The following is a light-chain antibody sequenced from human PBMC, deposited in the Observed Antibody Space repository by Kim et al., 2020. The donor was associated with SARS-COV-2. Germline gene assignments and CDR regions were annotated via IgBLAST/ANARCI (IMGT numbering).Light chain of an antibody. CDR2: GKN. CDR1: SLRSYY. V-gene: IGLV3-19*01. J-gene: IGLJ3*02. CDR3: NSRDSSGNRWV. Sequence: SSELTQDPAVSVALGQTVRITCQGDSLRSYYASWYQQKPGQAPVLVIYGKNNRPSGIPDRFSGSSSGITASLTITGAQAEDEADYYCNSRDSSGNRWVFGGGTKVTVL.